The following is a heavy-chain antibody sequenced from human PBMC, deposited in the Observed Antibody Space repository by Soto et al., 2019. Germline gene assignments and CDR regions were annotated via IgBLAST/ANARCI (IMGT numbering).Heavy chain of an antibody. CDR2: IWYDGIDK. Sequence: AGGSLTLSCAASGFTFSTYCMHWVRQAPGKGLEWVAAIWYDGIDKYYAASVKGRFTISRDNSMNTVYLQMSSLRADDTAVYYCGRAEVTDYQYHGIDVWGQGTTVTVSS. CDR1: GFTFSTYC. D-gene: IGHD2-21*02. J-gene: IGHJ6*02. CDR3: GRAEVTDYQYHGIDV. V-gene: IGHV3-33*01.